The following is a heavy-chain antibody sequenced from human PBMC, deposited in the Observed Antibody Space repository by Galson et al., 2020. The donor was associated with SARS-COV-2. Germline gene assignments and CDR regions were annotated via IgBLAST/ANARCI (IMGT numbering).Heavy chain of an antibody. J-gene: IGHJ5*02. Sequence: ASVKVSCKASGYTFTNYDIHWVRQATGEGLEWMGWINPKSGNTGYVQKFQGRVTMTRDTSTSTAYMELSRLRSEDTGVYYCARVWERGFSYGNWFEPGGKETLVIVFS. CDR3: ARVWERGFSYGNWFEP. CDR1: GYTFTNYD. D-gene: IGHD5-18*01. CDR2: INPKSGNT. V-gene: IGHV1-8*01.